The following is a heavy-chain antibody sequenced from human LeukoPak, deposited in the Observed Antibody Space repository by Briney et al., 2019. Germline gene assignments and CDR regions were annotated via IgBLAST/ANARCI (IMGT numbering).Heavy chain of an antibody. D-gene: IGHD3-22*01. V-gene: IGHV1-69*05. CDR2: IIPIFGTA. Sequence: ASVKVSCKASGGTFSSYAISWVRQAPGQGLEWMGGIIPIFGTANYAQKFQGRVTITTDESTSTAYMELSSLRSEDTAVYYCARAQENYHDSSGYSGLYYWGQGTPVTVSS. J-gene: IGHJ4*02. CDR1: GGTFSSYA. CDR3: ARAQENYHDSSGYSGLYY.